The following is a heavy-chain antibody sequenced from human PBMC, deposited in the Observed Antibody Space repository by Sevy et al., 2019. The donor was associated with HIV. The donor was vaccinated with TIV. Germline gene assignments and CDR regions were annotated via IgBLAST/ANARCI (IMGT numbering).Heavy chain of an antibody. D-gene: IGHD2-15*01. J-gene: IGHJ5*02. V-gene: IGHV4-4*07. Sequence: SETLSLTCTVSGGSISSYYWSWIRQPAGKGLEWIGRIYTSGSTNYNPSLKSRVTMSVDTSKNQFSLMLSSVTAADTAVYYCARAPGRYCSGGSCYSNWFDPWGQGTLVTVSS. CDR3: ARAPGRYCSGGSCYSNWFDP. CDR2: IYTSGST. CDR1: GGSISSYY.